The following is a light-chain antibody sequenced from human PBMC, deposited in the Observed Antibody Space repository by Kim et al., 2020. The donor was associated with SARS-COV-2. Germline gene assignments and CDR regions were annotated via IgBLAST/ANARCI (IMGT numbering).Light chain of an antibody. CDR3: SSYTSSSTPYV. V-gene: IGLV2-14*03. CDR1: SSDVGGYNY. CDR2: DVN. J-gene: IGLJ1*01. Sequence: QSITISCTGTSSDVGGYNYVSWYQQHPGKAPKLMIYDVNNRPSGVSNRFSGSKSGNTASLTISGLQAEDEADYYCSSYTSSSTPYVFGTGTKSPS.